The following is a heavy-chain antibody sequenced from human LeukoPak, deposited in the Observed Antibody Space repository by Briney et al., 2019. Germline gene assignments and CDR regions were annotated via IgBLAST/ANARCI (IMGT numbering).Heavy chain of an antibody. CDR2: INPNSGGT. CDR3: ARDSLELHFDY. D-gene: IGHD1-7*01. Sequence: ASVKVSCKASGYTFTGYYMHWVRQAPGQGLEXXGWINPNSGGTNYAQKFQGGVTMTRDTSISTAYMELSRLRSDDTAVYYCARDSLELHFDYWGQGTLVTVSS. V-gene: IGHV1-2*02. CDR1: GYTFTGYY. J-gene: IGHJ4*02.